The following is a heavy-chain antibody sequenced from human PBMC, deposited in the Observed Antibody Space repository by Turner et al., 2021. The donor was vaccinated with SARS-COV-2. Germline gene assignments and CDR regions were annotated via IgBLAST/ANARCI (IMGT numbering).Heavy chain of an antibody. V-gene: IGHV3-21*01. CDR3: ARWGPYYYDSSGYYPDAFDI. CDR2: ISISSSYL. CDR1: GFTFSGYS. Sequence: EVQLVESGGGRVKPGGSLIRSCAASGFTFSGYSMHWDRQAPVKGLEWVSSISISSSYLYYADSVKGRFTISRDNAKNSLYLKMNSLRAEDTAVYYCARWGPYYYDSSGYYPDAFDIWGQGTMVTVSS. D-gene: IGHD3-22*01. J-gene: IGHJ3*02.